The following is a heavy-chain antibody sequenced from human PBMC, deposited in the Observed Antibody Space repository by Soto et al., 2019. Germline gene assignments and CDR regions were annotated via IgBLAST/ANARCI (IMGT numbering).Heavy chain of an antibody. V-gene: IGHV4-31*03. CDR3: ARSERVPGADIVLVPAAMQGFDY. D-gene: IGHD2-2*01. Sequence: QVQLQESGPGLVKPSQTLSLTCTVSGGSISSGGYYWSWIRQHPGKGLEWIGYIYYSGSTYYNPSLKSRVTISVDTSKNQFSLKLSSVTAADTAVYYCARSERVPGADIVLVPAAMQGFDYWGQGTLVTVSS. CDR1: GGSISSGGYY. CDR2: IYYSGST. J-gene: IGHJ4*02.